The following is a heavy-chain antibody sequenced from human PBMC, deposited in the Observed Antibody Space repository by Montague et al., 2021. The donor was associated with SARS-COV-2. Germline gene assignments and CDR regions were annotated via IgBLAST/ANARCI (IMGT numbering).Heavy chain of an antibody. CDR3: ARVLSHRAIFGVDSINGMDV. V-gene: IGHV4-39*07. J-gene: IGHJ6*02. CDR2: IYYSGST. CDR1: GGSISSSSYY. Sequence: SETLSLTCTVSGGSISSSSYYWGWIRQPPGKGLEWIGSIYYSGSTYYNPSLKSRVTISVDTSKNQFSLKLSSVTAADTAVYYCARVLSHRAIFGVDSINGMDVWGQGSTVTVSS. D-gene: IGHD3-3*01.